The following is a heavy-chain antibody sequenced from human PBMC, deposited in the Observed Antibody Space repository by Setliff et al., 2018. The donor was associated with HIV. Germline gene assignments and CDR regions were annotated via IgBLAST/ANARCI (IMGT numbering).Heavy chain of an antibody. V-gene: IGHV4-34*01. Sequence: SETLSLTCAVYGGSFSDYYWTWIRQPPGKGLEWIGEISHSGNTKYNPSLKSRLTISLDASRNQFSLELISVTAADTAVYYCAREAVGATVAYFDLWGRGTLVTVSS. J-gene: IGHJ2*01. CDR1: GGSFSDYY. CDR3: AREAVGATVAYFDL. D-gene: IGHD1-26*01. CDR2: ISHSGNT.